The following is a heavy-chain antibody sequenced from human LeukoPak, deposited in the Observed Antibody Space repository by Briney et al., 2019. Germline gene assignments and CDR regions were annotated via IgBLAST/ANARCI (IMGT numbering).Heavy chain of an antibody. CDR1: GASISSSY. CDR3: ARQGAFSSSRPWTFDI. Sequence: SETLSLTCTVSGASISSSYWSWIRQPPGKGLEWIGYTDHSGDINYNSSLKSRVTISVDTSKNQFSLKVNSVTTADTAVYYCARQGAFSSSRPWTFDIWGQGTMVIVSS. J-gene: IGHJ3*02. V-gene: IGHV4-59*08. CDR2: TDHSGDI. D-gene: IGHD6-13*01.